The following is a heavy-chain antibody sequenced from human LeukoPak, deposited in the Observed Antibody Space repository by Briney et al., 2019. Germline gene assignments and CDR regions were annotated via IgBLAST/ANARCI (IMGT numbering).Heavy chain of an antibody. Sequence: SETLSLTCTVSGGSISSNGYFWGWIRQPPGKGLEWIGTIDSSGNTYYNPSLKSRVAISADTSKNQFSLKVRSVTAADTAVYYCARRLTQYDCFDPWGQGILVTVSS. D-gene: IGHD2-2*01. J-gene: IGHJ5*02. CDR1: GGSISSNGYF. CDR3: ARRLTQYDCFDP. V-gene: IGHV4-39*01. CDR2: IDSSGNT.